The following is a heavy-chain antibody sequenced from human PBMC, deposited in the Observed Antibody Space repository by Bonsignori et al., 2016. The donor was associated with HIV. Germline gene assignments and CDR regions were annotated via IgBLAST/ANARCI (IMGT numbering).Heavy chain of an antibody. V-gene: IGHV3-21*01. J-gene: IGHJ5*02. D-gene: IGHD6-13*01. Sequence: VRQAPGKGLEWVSSISSSSSYIYYADSVKGRFTISRDNAKNSLYLQMNSLRAEDTAVYYCARDKPAAAGTGWFDPWGQGTLGTVSS. CDR3: ARDKPAAAGTGWFDP. CDR2: ISSSSSYI.